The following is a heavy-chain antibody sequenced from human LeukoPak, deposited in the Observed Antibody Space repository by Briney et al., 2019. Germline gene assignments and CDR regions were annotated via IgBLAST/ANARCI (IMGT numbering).Heavy chain of an antibody. CDR1: GGSFSGYY. CDR2: INHSGST. V-gene: IGHV4-34*01. J-gene: IGHJ4*02. Sequence: SETLSLTCAVYGGSFSGYYWSWIRQPPGKGLEWIGEINHSGSTNYNPSLKSRVTISVDTSKNQFSLKLNSVTAADTAVYYCASRSFPAGMDYWGQGTLVTVSS. CDR3: ASRSFPAGMDY. D-gene: IGHD2-2*01.